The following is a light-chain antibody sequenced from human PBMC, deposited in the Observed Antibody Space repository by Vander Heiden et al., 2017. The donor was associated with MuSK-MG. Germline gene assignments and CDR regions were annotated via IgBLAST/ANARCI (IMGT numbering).Light chain of an antibody. V-gene: IGLV3-1*01. CDR3: QAWDSSTAV. CDR1: KLGDKY. CDR2: QDT. J-gene: IGLJ2*01. Sequence: SYELTHPPSVAVSPGQTASITCSGYKLGDKYTCWYQQKPGQSPVRVIYQDTKRPSGIPERFSGSNSGNTATLTIRGTQAMGEADYYCQAWDSSTAVFGGGTKLTVL.